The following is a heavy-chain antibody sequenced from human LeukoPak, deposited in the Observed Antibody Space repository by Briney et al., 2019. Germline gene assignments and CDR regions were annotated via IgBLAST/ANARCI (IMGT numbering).Heavy chain of an antibody. Sequence: RASVKVSCKASGGTFSSYAISWVRQAPGQGLEWMGRIIPILGIANYAQKFQGRVTITADKSTSTAYMELSSLRSEDTAVYYCARLTAIEAAVAGRTDYWGQGTLVTVSS. D-gene: IGHD6-19*01. CDR1: GGTFSSYA. CDR3: ARLTAIEAAVAGRTDY. CDR2: IIPILGIA. J-gene: IGHJ4*02. V-gene: IGHV1-69*04.